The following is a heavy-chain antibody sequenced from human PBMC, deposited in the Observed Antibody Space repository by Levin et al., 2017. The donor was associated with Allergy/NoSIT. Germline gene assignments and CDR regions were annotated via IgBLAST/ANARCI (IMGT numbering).Heavy chain of an antibody. V-gene: IGHV3-7*04. J-gene: IGHJ4*02. Sequence: PGGSLRLSCGASGFIFSNYWMSWVRQAPGKGLEWVANIKQDGSEKYYVDSVKGRFTISRDNAKNSLYLQMNSLRVEDTAVYYCARDGGAFDHWGQGTLVTVSS. CDR2: IKQDGSEK. CDR1: GFIFSNYW. D-gene: IGHD3-16*01. CDR3: ARDGGAFDH.